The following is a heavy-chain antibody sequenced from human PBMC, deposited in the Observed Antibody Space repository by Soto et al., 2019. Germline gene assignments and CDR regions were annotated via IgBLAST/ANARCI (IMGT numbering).Heavy chain of an antibody. D-gene: IGHD3-22*01. CDR1: GYTFTSYG. J-gene: IGHJ4*02. CDR3: ARDSLYYYDSRPFDY. V-gene: IGHV1-18*01. Sequence: GASVKVSGKASGYTFTSYGISWVRQAPGQGLEWMGWISAYNGNTNYAQKLQGRVTMTTDTSTSTAYMELRSLRSDDTAVYYCARDSLYYYDSRPFDYWGQGTLVTVSS. CDR2: ISAYNGNT.